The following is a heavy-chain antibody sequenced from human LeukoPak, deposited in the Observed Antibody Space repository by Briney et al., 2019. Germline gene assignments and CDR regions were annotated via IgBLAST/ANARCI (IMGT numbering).Heavy chain of an antibody. V-gene: IGHV1-18*01. Sequence: GASVKVSCKASGYTFTSYGISWVRQAPGQGLEWMGWISAYNGNTNYAQKLQGRVTMTTDTSTSTAYMELRSLRSDDTAVYYCARDPDYYGSGSYYNVPFDYWGQGTLVTVSS. CDR2: ISAYNGNT. J-gene: IGHJ4*02. CDR1: GYTFTSYG. D-gene: IGHD3-10*01. CDR3: ARDPDYYGSGSYYNVPFDY.